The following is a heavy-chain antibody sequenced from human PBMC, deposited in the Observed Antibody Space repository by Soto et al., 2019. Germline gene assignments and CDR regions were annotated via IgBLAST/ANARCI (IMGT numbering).Heavy chain of an antibody. V-gene: IGHV4-30-4*01. CDR2: IYYSGST. Sequence: SETLSLTCTVSGGSISSYDYYWSWIRQPPGKGLECIGYIYYSGSTYYNPSLHSRVTISVDTSKNHFSLKLNSVTAADTAVYYCARRTNYGDYSFDYWGQGTLVTVSS. J-gene: IGHJ4*02. CDR1: GGSISSYDYY. D-gene: IGHD4-17*01. CDR3: ARRTNYGDYSFDY.